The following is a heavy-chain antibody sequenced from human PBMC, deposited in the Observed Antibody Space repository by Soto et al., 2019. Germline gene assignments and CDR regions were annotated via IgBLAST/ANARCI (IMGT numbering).Heavy chain of an antibody. J-gene: IGHJ4*02. CDR2: ISYDGSNK. D-gene: IGHD2-15*01. CDR1: GFTFSSYG. Sequence: QVQLVESGGGVVQPGRSLRLSCAASGFTFSSYGMHWVRQAPGKGLEWVAVISYDGSNKYYADSVKGRFTISRDNSMNTMYLQMKGMRAGDMGVYFCAKEISDHVHYCSGGSCPQDYWGQGTLVTDST. CDR3: AKEISDHVHYCSGGSCPQDY. V-gene: IGHV3-30*18.